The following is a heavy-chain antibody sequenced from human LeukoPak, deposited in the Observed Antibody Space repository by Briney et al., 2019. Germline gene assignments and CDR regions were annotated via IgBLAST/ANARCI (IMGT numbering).Heavy chain of an antibody. Sequence: GGSLRLSCAASGFTFSSYSMNWVRQAPGKGLEWVSYISSSSSTIYYADSVKGRFTISRDNAKNSLYLQMNSLRAEDTAVYYCAKAGRYYYVDVWGQGTTVTVSS. D-gene: IGHD3-16*01. CDR2: ISSSSSTI. CDR3: AKAGRYYYVDV. CDR1: GFTFSSYS. V-gene: IGHV3-48*04. J-gene: IGHJ6*02.